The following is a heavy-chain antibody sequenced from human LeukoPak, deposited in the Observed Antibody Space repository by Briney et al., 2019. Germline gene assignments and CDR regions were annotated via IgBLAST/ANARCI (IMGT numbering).Heavy chain of an antibody. CDR1: GFTFSSYA. CDR2: ISSNGGST. J-gene: IGHJ4*02. V-gene: IGHV3-64D*09. Sequence: PGGSLRLSCSASGFTFSSYAVYWVRQAPGKGLEYVSAISSNGGSTYYADSVKGRFTISRDNSKNTLYLQMSSLRAEDTAVYYCVKCGSERTVAGPFDYWGQGTLVTVSS. D-gene: IGHD6-19*01. CDR3: VKCGSERTVAGPFDY.